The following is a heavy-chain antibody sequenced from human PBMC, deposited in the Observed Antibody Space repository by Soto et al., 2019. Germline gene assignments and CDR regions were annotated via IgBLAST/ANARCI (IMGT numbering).Heavy chain of an antibody. V-gene: IGHV5-51*01. CDR2: VYPRDSDS. Sequence: PGESLKISCKASGYTFSNYWIAWVRQMPGKGLEWMGIVYPRDSDSKYSPAFQGQVTFSVDKSIDTAYLQWASLEASDTAIYFCARKFAPEFFDSWGKGTRVTVSS. CDR3: ARKFAPEFFDS. D-gene: IGHD3-10*01. J-gene: IGHJ4*02. CDR1: GYTFSNYW.